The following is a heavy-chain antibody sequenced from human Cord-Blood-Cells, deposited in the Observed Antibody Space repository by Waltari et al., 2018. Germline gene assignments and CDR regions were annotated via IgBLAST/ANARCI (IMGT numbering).Heavy chain of an antibody. CDR1: GGSFSGYY. J-gene: IGHJ5*02. V-gene: IGHV4-34*01. CDR2: INHRGST. CDR3: ARGFCSGGSCYKHNWFDP. Sequence: QVQLQQWGAGLLKPSETLSLTCAVYGGSFSGYYWSWIRQPPGKGLEWIGEINHRGSTNYNPSLKSRVTISVDTSKNQFSLKLSSVTAADTAVYYCARGFCSGGSCYKHNWFDPWGQGTLVTVSS. D-gene: IGHD2-15*01.